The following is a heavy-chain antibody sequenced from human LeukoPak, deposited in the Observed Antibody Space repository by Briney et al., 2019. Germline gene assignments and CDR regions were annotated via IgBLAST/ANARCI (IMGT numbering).Heavy chain of an antibody. D-gene: IGHD6-6*01. J-gene: IGHJ5*02. V-gene: IGHV3-33*06. CDR1: GFTFSSYG. CDR2: IWYDGSNK. Sequence: GRSLRLSCAASGFTFSSYGMHWVRQAPGKGLEWVAVIWYDGSNKYYADSVKGRFTISRDNSKNTLYLQMNSLRAEDTAVYYCANDLPLGSSSPEFDPWGQGTLVTVSS. CDR3: ANDLPLGSSSPEFDP.